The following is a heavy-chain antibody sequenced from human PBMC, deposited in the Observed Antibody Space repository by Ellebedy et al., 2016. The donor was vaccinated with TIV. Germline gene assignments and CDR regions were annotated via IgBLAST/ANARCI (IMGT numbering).Heavy chain of an antibody. Sequence: GESLKISCAASGFTFNPYSMNWVRQAPGKGLEWVSYISGSMYTIYYADSVKGRFTVSRDNAKNSLFLQMNSLRAEDTAVYYCATDGSYGDYRFPAHAFVMWGLGTMVTVSS. CDR2: ISGSMYTI. V-gene: IGHV3-48*04. D-gene: IGHD4-17*01. J-gene: IGHJ3*02. CDR3: ATDGSYGDYRFPAHAFVM. CDR1: GFTFNPYS.